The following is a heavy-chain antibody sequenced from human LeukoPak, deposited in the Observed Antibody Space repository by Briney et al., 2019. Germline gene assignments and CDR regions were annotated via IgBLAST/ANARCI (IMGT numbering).Heavy chain of an antibody. CDR1: GGSISSYY. CDR2: IYTSGST. CDR3: ARMVDTAMDSYYYYYYGMDV. J-gene: IGHJ6*02. Sequence: SETLSLTCTVSGGSISSYYWSWIRQPAGKGLEWIGRIYTSGSTNYNPSLKSRVTMSVDTSKNQFSLKLSSVTAADTAVYYCARMVDTAMDSYYYYYYGMDVWGQGTTVTVSS. V-gene: IGHV4-4*07. D-gene: IGHD5-18*01.